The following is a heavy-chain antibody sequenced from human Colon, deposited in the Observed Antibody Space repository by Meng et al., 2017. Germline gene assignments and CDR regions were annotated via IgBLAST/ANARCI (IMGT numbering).Heavy chain of an antibody. CDR2: IWQDENHQ. CDR1: GVTFSSHG. J-gene: IGHJ4*02. Sequence: QGQLVGAGGGVVPPGRSLRISCAASGVTFSSHGLHWVRQAPGMGLEWVAVIWQDENHQYYADSVKGRFTISRDNSKNTLYLQMNSLRAEDTAVYYCARDEISRGYLLDFWGQGTLVTVSS. V-gene: IGHV3-33*01. CDR3: ARDEISRGYLLDF. D-gene: IGHD3-22*01.